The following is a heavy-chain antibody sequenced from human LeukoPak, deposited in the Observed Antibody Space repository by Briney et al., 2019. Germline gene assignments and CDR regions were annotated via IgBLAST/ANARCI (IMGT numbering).Heavy chain of an antibody. Sequence: SETLSLTCTVSGYSISSHYYWGWIRQPPGKGLEWIAIIYHSGSTYYNPSLKSRVTISVDTSKNQFSLKLSSVTAADTAVYYCAREGCSGGSCSELAFDIWGQGTMVTVSS. D-gene: IGHD2-15*01. V-gene: IGHV4-38-2*02. CDR3: AREGCSGGSCSELAFDI. CDR1: GYSISSHYY. J-gene: IGHJ3*02. CDR2: IYHSGST.